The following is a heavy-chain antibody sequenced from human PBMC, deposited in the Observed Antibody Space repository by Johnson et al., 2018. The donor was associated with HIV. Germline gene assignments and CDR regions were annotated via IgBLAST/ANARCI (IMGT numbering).Heavy chain of an antibody. CDR2: ISGGGSAI. D-gene: IGHD3-22*01. V-gene: IGHV3-11*04. J-gene: IGHJ3*02. CDR3: AREGYYASSGYYGAFDM. CDR1: GFTFSDYY. Sequence: QVQLVESGGGLVKPGGSLRLSCAVSGFTFSDYYMSWIRQAPGKGLEWISYISGGGSAIYYADSVKGRFTISRDNSKNTLYLQLNSLRPEDTAVYYCAREGYYASSGYYGAFDMWGQGTMVTVSS.